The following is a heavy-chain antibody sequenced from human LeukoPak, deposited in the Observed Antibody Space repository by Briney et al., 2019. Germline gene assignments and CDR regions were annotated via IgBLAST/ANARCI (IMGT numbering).Heavy chain of an antibody. CDR2: ISYSGNT. J-gene: IGHJ4*02. D-gene: IGHD3-22*01. CDR3: ARGVGSGYTDY. CDR1: GGSISNYY. Sequence: TAETLSLTCTVSGGSISNYYWSWIRQPPGKGLEWIGFISYSGNTNYNPSLKSRVTISLDTSKNQFSLKLISVTAADTAVYYCARGVGSGYTDYWGQGALVTVSS. V-gene: IGHV4-59*01.